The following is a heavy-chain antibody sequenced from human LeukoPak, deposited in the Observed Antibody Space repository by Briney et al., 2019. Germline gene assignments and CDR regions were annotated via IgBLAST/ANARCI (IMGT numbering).Heavy chain of an antibody. D-gene: IGHD5-18*01. J-gene: IGHJ3*01. Sequence: PSETLSLTCAVYGGSFSSYYWSWIRQPAGKGLEWIGRIYTSGSTNYNPSLKSRVAMSVDTSKNQFSLNLRSVTAADTAMYYCARDEDTTLARAFDVWGQGTMVTVSS. V-gene: IGHV4-4*07. CDR1: GGSFSSYY. CDR2: IYTSGST. CDR3: ARDEDTTLARAFDV.